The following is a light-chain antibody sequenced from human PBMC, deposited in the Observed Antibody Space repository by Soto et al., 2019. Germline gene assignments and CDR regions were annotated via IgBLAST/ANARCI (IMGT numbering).Light chain of an antibody. CDR2: DVS. Sequence: QSALTQPRSVSGSPGQSVTISCTGTSSDVGGYNFVSWYQQHPGKAPKLMMHDVSKRPSGIPDRFSGSKSGSTASLTISGLQAEDEADYYCCSYAGRNDVVFGGGTKLTVL. J-gene: IGLJ2*01. CDR3: CSYAGRNDVV. V-gene: IGLV2-11*01. CDR1: SSDVGGYNF.